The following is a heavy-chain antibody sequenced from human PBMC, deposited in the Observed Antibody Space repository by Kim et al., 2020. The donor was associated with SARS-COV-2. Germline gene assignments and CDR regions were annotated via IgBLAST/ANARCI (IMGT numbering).Heavy chain of an antibody. Sequence: ASVKVSCKASGYTFTSYAMHWVRQAPGQRLEWMGWINAGNGNTKYSQKFQGRVTITRDTSASTAYMELSSLRSEDTAVYYCASNWVWGSVTYYYDIHNWFDPWGQRTPVTVSS. CDR3: ASNWVWGSVTYYYDIHNWFDP. CDR1: GYTFTSYA. V-gene: IGHV1-3*01. D-gene: IGHD3-22*01. J-gene: IGHJ5*02. CDR2: INAGNGNT.